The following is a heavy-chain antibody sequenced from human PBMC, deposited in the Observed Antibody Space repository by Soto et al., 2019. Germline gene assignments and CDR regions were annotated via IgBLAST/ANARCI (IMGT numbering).Heavy chain of an antibody. CDR3: ARVVKQLVRGRAYYYYMDV. CDR1: GFTFSSYD. CDR2: IGTAGDT. J-gene: IGHJ6*03. D-gene: IGHD6-6*01. V-gene: IGHV3-13*01. Sequence: GSLRLSCAASGFTFSSYDMHWVRQATGKGLEWVSAIGTAGDTYYPGSVKGRFTISRENAKNSLYLQMNSLRAGDTAVYYCARVVKQLVRGRAYYYYMDVWGKGTTVTVSS.